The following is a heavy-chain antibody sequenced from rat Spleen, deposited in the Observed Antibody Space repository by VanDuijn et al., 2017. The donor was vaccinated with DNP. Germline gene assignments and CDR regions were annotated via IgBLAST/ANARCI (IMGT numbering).Heavy chain of an antibody. Sequence: EVKLVESGGGLVQPGRSLKLSCAPSGFNFNDYWMGWVRQAPGKGLKWIGEINKDSSIINYSPSLQDRFTISRDNAQNSLFLQMIKLGSEDTAIYYCVTRGTGSDNWFADWGQGTPVTVSS. CDR2: INKDSSII. V-gene: IGHV4-2*01. CDR1: GFNFNDYW. CDR3: VTRGTGSDNWFAD. J-gene: IGHJ3*01. D-gene: IGHD5-1*01.